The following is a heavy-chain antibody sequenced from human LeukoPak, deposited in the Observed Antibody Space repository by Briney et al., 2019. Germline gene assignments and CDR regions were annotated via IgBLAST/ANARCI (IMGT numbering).Heavy chain of an antibody. CDR3: AKSLQVFLYYMDV. CDR1: GFSFSSYA. D-gene: IGHD2-21*01. Sequence: QPGGSLRLSCAASGFSFSSYAMNWVRQAPGEGLEWVSSISGSDNSAYYADSVKGRFTISRDNSKNTLYLQMNSLRAEDTAVYYCAKSLQVFLYYMDVWGKGTTVTVSS. V-gene: IGHV3-23*01. CDR2: ISGSDNSA. J-gene: IGHJ6*03.